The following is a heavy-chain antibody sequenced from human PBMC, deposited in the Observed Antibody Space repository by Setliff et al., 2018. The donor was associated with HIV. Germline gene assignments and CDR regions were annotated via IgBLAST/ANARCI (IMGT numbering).Heavy chain of an antibody. D-gene: IGHD6-13*01. Sequence: ASVKVSCKASGHTFSSYAISWVRQAPGQGLEWMGGIVPIFGTANYAQRFQGRVTVTADESTGTAYMELSSLRSEDTAVYYCARPSIAAAASWDAFDIWGQGTMVTVSS. CDR3: ARPSIAAAASWDAFDI. J-gene: IGHJ3*02. CDR1: GHTFSSYA. CDR2: IVPIFGTA. V-gene: IGHV1-69*13.